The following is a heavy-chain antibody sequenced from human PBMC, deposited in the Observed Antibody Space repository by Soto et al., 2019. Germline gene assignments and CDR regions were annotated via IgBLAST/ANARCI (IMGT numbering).Heavy chain of an antibody. CDR2: ICSESSYS. D-gene: IGHD4-17*01. Sequence: PGGSLRLSCAASGFTFSSYGMHWVRQAPGKGLEWVAVICSESSYSYYADSVKGRFTISRDNSESSLYLQLDSLRDEDTAVYYCARASHDYGALDYWGQGALVTVLL. CDR3: ARASHDYGALDY. V-gene: IGHV3-33*08. J-gene: IGHJ4*02. CDR1: GFTFSSYG.